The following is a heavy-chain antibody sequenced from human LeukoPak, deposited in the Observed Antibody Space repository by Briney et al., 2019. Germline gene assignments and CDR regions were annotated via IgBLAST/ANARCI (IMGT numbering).Heavy chain of an antibody. J-gene: IGHJ1*01. D-gene: IGHD2-2*01. Sequence: GGSLRLSCAASGFTFTTYWMSWVRQAPGKGLEWVANIKQDGSEKYYMDSVKGRFTISRDNAKNSLFLQMNSLRAEDTAVYYCATYSSSNGREFQYWGQGTLVTVSS. V-gene: IGHV3-7*01. CDR3: ATYSSSNGREFQY. CDR2: IKQDGSEK. CDR1: GFTFTTYW.